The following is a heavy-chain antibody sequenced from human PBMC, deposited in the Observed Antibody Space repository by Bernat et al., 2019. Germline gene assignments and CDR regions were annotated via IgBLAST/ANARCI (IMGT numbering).Heavy chain of an antibody. D-gene: IGHD3-10*01. CDR2: IIPIFGTA. V-gene: IGHV1-69*06. J-gene: IGHJ6*03. CDR3: ARSGADYYGSGSYRYYYYYYMDV. Sequence: QVQLVQSGAEVKKPGSSVKVSCKASGGTFSSYAISWVRQAPGQGLEWMGGIIPIFGTANYAQKFQGRVTITADKSTSTAYMELSSPRSEDTAVYYCARSGADYYGSGSYRYYYYYYMDVWGKGTTVTVSS. CDR1: GGTFSSYA.